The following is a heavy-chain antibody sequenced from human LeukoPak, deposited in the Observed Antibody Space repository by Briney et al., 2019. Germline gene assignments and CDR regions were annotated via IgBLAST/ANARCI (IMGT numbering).Heavy chain of an antibody. Sequence: ASVKVSCKASGYTFSSYYMHWVRQAPGEGLEWMGIINPSAGSTNSAQKFQGRVTMTRDTSTSTVYMELSSLRSEDTAVYYCARDWRYSNYYGMDVWGQGTTVTVSS. CDR1: GYTFSSYY. V-gene: IGHV1-46*01. J-gene: IGHJ6*02. D-gene: IGHD4-11*01. CDR2: INPSAGST. CDR3: ARDWRYSNYYGMDV.